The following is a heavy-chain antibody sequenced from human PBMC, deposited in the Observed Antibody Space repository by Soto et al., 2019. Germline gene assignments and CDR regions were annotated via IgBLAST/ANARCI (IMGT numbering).Heavy chain of an antibody. Sequence: PGGSLSLSCAASGLTFSSYAMHWVRQAPGKGLEWVAVISYDGSNKYYADSVKGRFTISRDNSKNTLYLQMNSLRAEDTAVYYCARDLEAAAENYYYYGMDVWGQGTTVTVSS. V-gene: IGHV3-30-3*01. CDR1: GLTFSSYA. J-gene: IGHJ6*02. CDR3: ARDLEAAAENYYYYGMDV. CDR2: ISYDGSNK. D-gene: IGHD6-13*01.